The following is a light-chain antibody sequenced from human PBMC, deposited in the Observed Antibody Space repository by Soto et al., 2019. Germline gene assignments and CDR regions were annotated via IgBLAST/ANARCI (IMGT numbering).Light chain of an antibody. CDR1: QSVSSNY. V-gene: IGKV3-20*01. CDR3: QQYGSSPILA. J-gene: IGKJ4*01. CDR2: GAS. Sequence: EIVLTQSPGTLSLSPGERATLSCRASQSVSSNYLAWYQQRPGQAPRLLIYGASSRATGIPDRFSGSGSGADFTLTISRLEPEDFAVYYCQQYGSSPILAFGGGTNAEIK.